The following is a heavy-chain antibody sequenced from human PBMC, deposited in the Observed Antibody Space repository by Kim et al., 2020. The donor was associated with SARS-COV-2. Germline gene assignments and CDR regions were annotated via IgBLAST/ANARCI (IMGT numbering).Heavy chain of an antibody. D-gene: IGHD5-18*01. J-gene: IGHJ5*02. V-gene: IGHV4-34*01. CDR2: INHSGST. CDR1: GGSFSGYY. Sequence: SETLSLTCAVYGGSFSGYYWSWIRQPPGKGLEWIGEINHSGSTNYNPSLKSRVTISVDTSKNQFSLKLSSVTAADTAVYYCARYRPLAYSYGYFNWFDP. CDR3: ARYRPLAYSYGYFNWFDP.